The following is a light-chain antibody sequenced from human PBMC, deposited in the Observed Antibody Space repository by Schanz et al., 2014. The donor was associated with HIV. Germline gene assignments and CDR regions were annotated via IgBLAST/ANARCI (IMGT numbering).Light chain of an antibody. Sequence: QSLLTQPPSVSGTPGQSVTISCSGSSSNIGSNFGYWYQQLPGTAPKLLIYNNNQRPSGVPDRFSGSKSGTSGSLAITGLQAEDEADYYCQSHDSRLSAWVFGGGTKLTVL. V-gene: IGLV1-44*01. CDR3: QSHDSRLSAWV. CDR1: SSNIGSNF. CDR2: NNN. J-gene: IGLJ3*02.